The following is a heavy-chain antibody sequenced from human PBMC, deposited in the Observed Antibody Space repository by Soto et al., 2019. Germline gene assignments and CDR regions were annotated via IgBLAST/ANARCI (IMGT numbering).Heavy chain of an antibody. CDR2: ISSSSSTI. Sequence: GGSLRLCCAASGFTFSSYSMNWVRQAPGKGLEWVSYISSSSSTIYYADSVKGRFTISRDNAKNSLYLQMNSLRDEDTAVYYCARDPSGCSGGSCYFFDYWGQGTLVTVSS. CDR3: ARDPSGCSGGSCYFFDY. V-gene: IGHV3-48*02. J-gene: IGHJ4*02. CDR1: GFTFSSYS. D-gene: IGHD2-15*01.